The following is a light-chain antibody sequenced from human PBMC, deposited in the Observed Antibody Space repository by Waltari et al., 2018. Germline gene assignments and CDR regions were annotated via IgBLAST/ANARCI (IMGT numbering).Light chain of an antibody. CDR3: QQRNDWPIT. CDR2: DAS. Sequence: EIVLTQSPATLSLSPGERATLSCRASQSISADLAWYQQRPGQAPRLLIYDASNRVTGIPASFCGSGSGTDFTLTISSLEPEDFGVYYCQQRNDWPITFGQGTLLEIK. CDR1: QSISAD. J-gene: IGKJ5*01. V-gene: IGKV3-11*01.